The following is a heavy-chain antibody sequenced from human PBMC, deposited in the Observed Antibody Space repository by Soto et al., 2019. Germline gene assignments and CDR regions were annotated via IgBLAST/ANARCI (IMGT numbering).Heavy chain of an antibody. D-gene: IGHD2-2*01. CDR2: ISYDGGEK. CDR1: GFTFSNYG. Sequence: GGSLRLSCAASGFTFSNYGMHWVRQAPGKGLEWVAVISYDGGEKYYADSVKGRFTISRDNSKNTLYLQMNSLRAEDTAVYYCAKVTGYCSSSSCRRDYFYYSGMDVWGQGTTVTVSS. J-gene: IGHJ6*02. V-gene: IGHV3-30*18. CDR3: AKVTGYCSSSSCRRDYFYYSGMDV.